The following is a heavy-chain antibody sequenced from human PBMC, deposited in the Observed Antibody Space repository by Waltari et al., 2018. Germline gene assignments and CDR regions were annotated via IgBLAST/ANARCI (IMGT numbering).Heavy chain of an antibody. CDR3: ATWSFSDTAMDLYYYYYGMDV. D-gene: IGHD5-18*01. Sequence: QVQLVQSGAEVKKPGASVKVSCKVSGYPLTELSMHWVRQAPGKGLEWMGGFDPEDGETSYAQKFQGRVTMTEDTSTDTAYMELSSLRSEDTAVYYCATWSFSDTAMDLYYYYYGMDVWGQGTTVTVSS. J-gene: IGHJ6*02. V-gene: IGHV1-24*01. CDR2: FDPEDGET. CDR1: GYPLTELS.